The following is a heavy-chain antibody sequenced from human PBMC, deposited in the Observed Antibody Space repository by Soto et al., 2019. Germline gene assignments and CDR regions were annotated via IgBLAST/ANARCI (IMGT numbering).Heavy chain of an antibody. J-gene: IGHJ4*02. Sequence: TGGSLRLSCVVSGFTFSSHWMSWVRQAPGKGLEWVATIKDDGTEKYYVDSVKGRFTISRDNAKNSLHLQMSSLRGEDTGVYYCTPRGGGWGQGTLVTVSS. CDR1: GFTFSSHW. D-gene: IGHD3-10*01. V-gene: IGHV3-7*01. CDR2: IKDDGTEK. CDR3: TPRGGG.